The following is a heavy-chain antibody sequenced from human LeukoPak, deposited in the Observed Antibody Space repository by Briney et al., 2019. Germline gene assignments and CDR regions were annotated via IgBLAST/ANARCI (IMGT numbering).Heavy chain of an antibody. CDR3: TRRGAGGGGGVEY. D-gene: IGHD3-10*01. V-gene: IGHV3-48*03. Sequence: GGSLRLSCAASGFSFSSYEMNWVRQAPGKGLEWVSYISSSGSTIYYADSVKGRFTIPRDNAKNSLYLQMNSLKTEDTAVYYWTRRGAGGGGGVEYWGQGTLVTVSS. J-gene: IGHJ4*02. CDR2: ISSSGSTI. CDR1: GFSFSSYE.